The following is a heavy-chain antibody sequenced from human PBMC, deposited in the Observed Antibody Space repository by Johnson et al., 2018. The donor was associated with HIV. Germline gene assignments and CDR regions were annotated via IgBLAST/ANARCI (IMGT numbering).Heavy chain of an antibody. CDR3: AGTYSGYEESAFDI. CDR1: GFTFSSYA. Sequence: QVQLVESGGGVVQSGRSLRLSCAASGFTFSSYAMHWVRQAPGKGLEWVAVISYDGSNKYYADSVKGRFTISRDNSKNTLYLQMNSLRAEDTAVYYCAGTYSGYEESAFDIWGQGTMVTVSS. J-gene: IGHJ3*02. CDR2: ISYDGSNK. V-gene: IGHV3-30-3*01. D-gene: IGHD5-12*01.